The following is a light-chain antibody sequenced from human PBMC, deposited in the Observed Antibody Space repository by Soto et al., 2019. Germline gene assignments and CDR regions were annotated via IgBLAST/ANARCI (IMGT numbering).Light chain of an antibody. CDR3: QQYNSYST. Sequence: DIPMPQSPSTLSASVGDIVTITCRASQSISNRLAWYQQKPGKAPKVLIYDASSLESGVPSRFSGSGSGTEFTLTISSLQPDDFATYYCQQYNSYSTLGQGTKVDIK. CDR2: DAS. CDR1: QSISNR. J-gene: IGKJ1*01. V-gene: IGKV1-5*01.